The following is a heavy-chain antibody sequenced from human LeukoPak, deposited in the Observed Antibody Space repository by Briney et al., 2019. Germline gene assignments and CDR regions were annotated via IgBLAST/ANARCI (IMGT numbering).Heavy chain of an antibody. CDR2: IYYSGST. CDR3: ARGPSIAAAGRWFDP. V-gene: IGHV4-59*01. Sequence: SETLSLTCTVSGGSISSYYWSWIRQPPGKGLEWIGYIYYSGSTNYNPSLKSRVTISVDTSKDQFSLKLSSVTAADTAVYYCARGPSIAAAGRWFDPWGQGTLVTVSS. D-gene: IGHD6-13*01. J-gene: IGHJ5*02. CDR1: GGSISSYY.